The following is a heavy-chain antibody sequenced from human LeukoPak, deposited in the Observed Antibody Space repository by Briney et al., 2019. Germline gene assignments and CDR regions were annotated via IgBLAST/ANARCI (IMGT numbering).Heavy chain of an antibody. CDR2: INPSDGST. V-gene: IGHV1-46*01. D-gene: IGHD1-26*01. Sequence: ASVKVSCKASGYTFTSYYMHRVRQAPGQGLEWMGIINPSDGSTRYPQKFQGRVTMTRDTSTSTVYMELSSLRSEDTAVYYCARDTTAYSGSYSFDYWGQGTLVTVSS. CDR1: GYTFTSYY. J-gene: IGHJ4*02. CDR3: ARDTTAYSGSYSFDY.